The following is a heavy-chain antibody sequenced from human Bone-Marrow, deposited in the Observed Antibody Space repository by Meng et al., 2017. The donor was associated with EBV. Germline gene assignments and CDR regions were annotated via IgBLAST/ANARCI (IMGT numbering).Heavy chain of an antibody. CDR1: GFTFDDYG. Sequence: LVESGGGFVRPWGSLRLSCAATGFTFDDYGMNWVRQVPGKGLEWVAGINWNGENTGYVDSVKGRFTISRDNAKNFLYLQMDSLRAEDTAFYHCARAGISIFWQHWFDPWGQGTLVTVSS. J-gene: IGHJ5*02. V-gene: IGHV3-20*01. D-gene: IGHD3-3*01. CDR2: INWNGENT. CDR3: ARAGISIFWQHWFDP.